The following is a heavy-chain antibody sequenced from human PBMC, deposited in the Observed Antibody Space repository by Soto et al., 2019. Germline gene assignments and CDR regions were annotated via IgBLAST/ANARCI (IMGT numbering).Heavy chain of an antibody. CDR3: ARYSGYYYYGMDV. J-gene: IGHJ6*02. CDR1: GFTFSSYG. V-gene: IGHV3-33*01. Sequence: GSLRLSCAASGFTFSSYGMHWVRQAPGKGLEWVAVIWYDGSNKYYADSVKGRFTISRDNSKNTLYLQMNSLRAEDTAVYYCARYSGYYYYGMDVWGQGTTVTVSS. CDR2: IWYDGSNK. D-gene: IGHD4-4*01.